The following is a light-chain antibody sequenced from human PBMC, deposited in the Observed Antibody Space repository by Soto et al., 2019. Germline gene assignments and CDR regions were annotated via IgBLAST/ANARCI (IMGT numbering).Light chain of an antibody. Sequence: QSALTQPRSVSGSPGQSVTISCTGTNSDIGGYNYVSWYQQHAGKAPKLMIYDVTRRPSGVPDRFSGSKSGNMASLTISGLQAEDEADYYCCSYAGSYIPFGGGTKLTVL. CDR3: CSYAGSYIP. J-gene: IGLJ3*02. CDR1: NSDIGGYNY. V-gene: IGLV2-11*01. CDR2: DVT.